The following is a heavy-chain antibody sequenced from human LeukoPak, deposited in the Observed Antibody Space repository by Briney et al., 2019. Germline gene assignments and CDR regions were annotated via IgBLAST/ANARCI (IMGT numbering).Heavy chain of an antibody. CDR3: AKEGRSLQTY. CDR2: ISGSGGST. V-gene: IGHV3-23*01. CDR1: GFSFSNYA. J-gene: IGHJ4*02. D-gene: IGHD5-24*01. Sequence: GGSLRLSCVPSGFSFSNYAMSWVRQAPGKGLEWVSSISGSGGSTHYADSVKGRFTISRDKTKNTLYLQMNSLRAEDTAVYYCAKEGRSLQTYWGQGTLVTVSS.